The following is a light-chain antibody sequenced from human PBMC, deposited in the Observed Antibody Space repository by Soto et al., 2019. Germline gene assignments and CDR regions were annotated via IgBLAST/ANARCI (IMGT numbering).Light chain of an antibody. V-gene: IGLV1-40*01. Sequence: QSVLTQPPSVSGAPGQRVTISCTERSSNIGAGYDVHWYQQLPGTAPKLLIYGNSNRPSGVPDRFSGSKSGTSASLAITGLQAEDEADYYGQSYDSSLSGWVFGGGTKLTVL. J-gene: IGLJ3*02. CDR3: QSYDSSLSGWV. CDR1: SSNIGAGYD. CDR2: GNS.